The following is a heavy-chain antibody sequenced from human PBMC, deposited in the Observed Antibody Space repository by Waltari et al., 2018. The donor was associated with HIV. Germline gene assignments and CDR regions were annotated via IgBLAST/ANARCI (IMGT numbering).Heavy chain of an antibody. CDR3: AKDRQKIGYYDILTGYLDY. CDR1: GFTFSRYV. Sequence: QVQLVESGGGVVQPRRSLRLYCAAAGFTFSRYVMPWVSQAPGKGLEWVAVISYDGSNKYYADSVKGRFTISRDNSKNTLYLQTNSLRAEDTAVYYCAKDRQKIGYYDILTGYLDYWGQGTLVTVSS. V-gene: IGHV3-30*18. CDR2: ISYDGSNK. D-gene: IGHD3-9*01. J-gene: IGHJ4*02.